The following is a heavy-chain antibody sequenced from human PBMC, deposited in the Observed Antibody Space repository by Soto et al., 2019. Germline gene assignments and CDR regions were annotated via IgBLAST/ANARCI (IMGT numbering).Heavy chain of an antibody. Sequence: QVQLQESGPGLVKPSGTLSLTCAVSGGSISNSNWWSWVRQPPGKGLEWIGEIHHSGSTNYNPSLKGRGTISVDKSTKQFSLQLNSVTAADTAVYYCARSDWYRTDCWGQGTLVTVSS. CDR3: ARSDWYRTDC. J-gene: IGHJ4*02. CDR1: GGSISNSNW. CDR2: IHHSGST. V-gene: IGHV4-4*02. D-gene: IGHD2-21*02.